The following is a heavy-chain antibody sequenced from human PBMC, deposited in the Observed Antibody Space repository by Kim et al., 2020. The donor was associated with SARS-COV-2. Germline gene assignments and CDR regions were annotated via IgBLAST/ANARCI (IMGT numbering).Heavy chain of an antibody. CDR2: K. D-gene: IGHD6-13*01. V-gene: IGHV3-74*01. J-gene: IGHJ4*02. Sequence: KRDADSVKGRITLSRENAKKTLSLQMNSRRVEDTAVYYCGRGGVPAGGDYWGQGTLVTVSS. CDR3: GRGGVPAGGDY.